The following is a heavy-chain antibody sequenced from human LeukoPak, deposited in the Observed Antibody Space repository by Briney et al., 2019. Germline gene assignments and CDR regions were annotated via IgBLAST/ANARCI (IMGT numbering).Heavy chain of an antibody. CDR2: INSDGRST. Sequence: GGSLRLSCAASGFTFSRYWMHWVRQAPGKGLVWVSRINSDGRSTSYADSVKGRFTISRDNAKNTLYLQMNSLRAEDTAVYYCARTITMIVVVITYYFDYWGQGTLVTVSS. CDR3: ARTITMIVVVITYYFDY. D-gene: IGHD3-22*01. V-gene: IGHV3-74*01. J-gene: IGHJ4*02. CDR1: GFTFSRYW.